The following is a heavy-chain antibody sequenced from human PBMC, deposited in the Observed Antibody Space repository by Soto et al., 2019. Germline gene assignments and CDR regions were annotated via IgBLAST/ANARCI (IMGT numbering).Heavy chain of an antibody. J-gene: IGHJ6*02. Sequence: ASVNVSCKASGSTFTRYGSSWVRQTPGQGLEXXXXISAYNGNTNYAQKLQGRVTMTTDTSTSTAYIELKSLRSDDTAVYYCAREGYCSSTSCYRFPYYYSGMDVWGQGTTVTVSS. CDR3: AREGYCSSTSCYRFPYYYSGMDV. CDR1: GSTFTRYG. V-gene: IGHV1-18*01. CDR2: ISAYNGNT. D-gene: IGHD2-2*01.